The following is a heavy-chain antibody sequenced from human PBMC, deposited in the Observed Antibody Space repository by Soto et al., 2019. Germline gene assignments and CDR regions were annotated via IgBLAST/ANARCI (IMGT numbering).Heavy chain of an antibody. Sequence: ASVKVSCKASGYSFNDYYIHRLRQAPGQGLEWVGWINAKSGGTNYAQKFQGWVTMTRDTSISTAYMELSRLRPNDTAVYYCARDEDGKEEMRLASAYRGKGTLVP. CDR3: ARDEDGKEEMRLASAY. CDR1: GYSFNDYY. J-gene: IGHJ4*02. V-gene: IGHV1-2*04. D-gene: IGHD3-16*01. CDR2: INAKSGGT.